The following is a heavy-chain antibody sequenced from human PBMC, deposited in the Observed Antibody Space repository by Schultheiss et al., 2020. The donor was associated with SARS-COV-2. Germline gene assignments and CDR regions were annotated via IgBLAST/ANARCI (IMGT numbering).Heavy chain of an antibody. J-gene: IGHJ6*02. CDR1: GYTFTSYD. CDR2: MNPNSGNT. V-gene: IGHV1-8*01. Sequence: ASVKVSCKASGYTFTSYDINWVRQATGQGLEWMGWMNPNSGNTGYAQKFQGRVTMTTDTSTSTAYMELRSLRSDDTAVYYCARDPHPALDFWSGYYTGLSHLEPNYYYYGMDVWGQGTTVTGSS. D-gene: IGHD3-3*01. CDR3: ARDPHPALDFWSGYYTGLSHLEPNYYYYGMDV.